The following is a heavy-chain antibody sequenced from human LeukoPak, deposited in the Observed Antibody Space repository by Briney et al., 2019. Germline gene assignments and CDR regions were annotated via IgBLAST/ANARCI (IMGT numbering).Heavy chain of an antibody. D-gene: IGHD3-9*01. CDR3: AKDSPSGYYDILTGYPVF. CDR1: GFTFSSYA. V-gene: IGHV3-23*01. CDR2: ISGSGGST. J-gene: IGHJ4*02. Sequence: GGSLRLSCAASGFTFSSYAMSLVRQAPGKGLEWVSAISGSGGSTYYADSVKGRFTISRDNSKNTLYLQMNSLRAEDTAVYYCAKDSPSGYYDILTGYPVFWGQGTLVTVSS.